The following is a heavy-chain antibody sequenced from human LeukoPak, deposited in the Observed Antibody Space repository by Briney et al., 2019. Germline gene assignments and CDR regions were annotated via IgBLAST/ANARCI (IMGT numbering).Heavy chain of an antibody. J-gene: IGHJ4*02. CDR3: AKDSDAVTTCLDS. D-gene: IGHD4-17*01. CDR2: INSDGSGT. Sequence: GGSLRLSCAASEFTFSNYWIHWVRQAPGKGLVWVSRINSDGSGTNYADSVKGRFTISRDNSNNTLYLQMKSLRAEDTAVYYCAKDSDAVTTCLDSWGQGTLVAVSS. V-gene: IGHV3-74*01. CDR1: EFTFSNYW.